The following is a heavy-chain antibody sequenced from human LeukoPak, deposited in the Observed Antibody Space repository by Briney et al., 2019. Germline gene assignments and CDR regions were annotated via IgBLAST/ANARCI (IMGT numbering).Heavy chain of an antibody. Sequence: GGSLRLSCAASGFTFSDYYMSWIRQAPGEGLEWVAYISSSGNTRYYADSAKGRFTISRDNAKNSLYLQMNSLRAEDTAVYYCAWGGMAAFDSWGQGTLVTVSS. J-gene: IGHJ4*02. CDR1: GFTFSDYY. CDR3: AWGGMAAFDS. D-gene: IGHD3-16*01. CDR2: ISSSGNTR. V-gene: IGHV3-11*04.